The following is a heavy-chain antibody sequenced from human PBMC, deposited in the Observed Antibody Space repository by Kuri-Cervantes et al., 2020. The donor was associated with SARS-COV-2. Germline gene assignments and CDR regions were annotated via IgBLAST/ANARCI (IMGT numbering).Heavy chain of an antibody. Sequence: GESLKISCAASGFTFNSYGMHWVRQAPGKGLEWVALISYDGLNKYYAGSVKGRFTISRDNSKNMLYLQMYSLRAEDTAVYYCAKTSGYNYYFAYWGQGSLVTVSS. CDR2: ISYDGLNK. J-gene: IGHJ4*02. D-gene: IGHD5-24*01. CDR1: GFTFNSYG. V-gene: IGHV3-30*18. CDR3: AKTSGYNYYFAY.